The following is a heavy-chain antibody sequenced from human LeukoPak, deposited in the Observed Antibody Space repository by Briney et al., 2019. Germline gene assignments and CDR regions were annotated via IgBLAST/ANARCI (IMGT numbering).Heavy chain of an antibody. J-gene: IGHJ4*02. Sequence: PSETLSLTCTVSGGSISSYYWSWIRQPAGKGLEWIGRIYTSGSTNYNPSLKSRVTMSVDTSKNQFSLKLSSVTAADTAVYYCARDARAAYCGGDCYKGDYWGQGTLVTVSS. D-gene: IGHD2-21*01. CDR2: IYTSGST. CDR3: ARDARAAYCGGDCYKGDY. CDR1: GGSISSYY. V-gene: IGHV4-4*07.